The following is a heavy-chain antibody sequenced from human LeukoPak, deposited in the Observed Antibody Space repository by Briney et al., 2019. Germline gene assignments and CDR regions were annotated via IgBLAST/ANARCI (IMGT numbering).Heavy chain of an antibody. J-gene: IGHJ6*03. V-gene: IGHV3-23*01. CDR1: GFPFPTYA. CDR3: GRGAHSDSSRGYGEYYCYYMDV. Sequence: PGGSLRLSCVASGFPFPTYAMMWVRQAPGKGLEWVSSVRVSDGARFYADSVKGRFTTSRDNAKNTLSLQMNSLRAEDTAVYYCGRGAHSDSSRGYGEYYCYYMDVWGKGTTDTVSS. CDR2: VRVSDGAR. D-gene: IGHD6-13*01.